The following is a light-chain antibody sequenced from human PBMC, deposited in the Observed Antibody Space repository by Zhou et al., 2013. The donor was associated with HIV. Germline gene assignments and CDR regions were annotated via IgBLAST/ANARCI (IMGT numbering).Light chain of an antibody. CDR1: SSDVGGYNY. J-gene: IGLJ3*02. V-gene: IGLV2-14*03. CDR2: DVS. CDR3: SSYTASGTRV. Sequence: QSALTQPASVTGSPGQSITIPCTGTSSDVGGYNYVSWYQQHPGKAPKLMIYDVSNRPSGVSNRFSGSKSGNTASLTISGLQTEDEGDYFCSSYTASGTRVFGGGTRVTVL.